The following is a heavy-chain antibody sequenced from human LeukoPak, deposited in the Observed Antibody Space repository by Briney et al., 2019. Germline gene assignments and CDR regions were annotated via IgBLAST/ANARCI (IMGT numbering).Heavy chain of an antibody. CDR1: GFTFSSYS. V-gene: IGHV3-30*18. J-gene: IGHJ4*02. CDR3: ANPLIPLRDY. D-gene: IGHD2-2*02. Sequence: PGGSLRLSCAASGFTFSSYSMHWVRQAPGKGLEWVAVISYDGSNKYYADSVKGRFTISRDNSKNTLYLQMNSLRAEDTAVYYCANPLIPLRDYWGQGTLVTVSS. CDR2: ISYDGSNK.